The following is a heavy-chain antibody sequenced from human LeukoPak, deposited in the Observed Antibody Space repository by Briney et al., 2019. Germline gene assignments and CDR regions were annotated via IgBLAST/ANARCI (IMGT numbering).Heavy chain of an antibody. Sequence: SGGSLRLSCAASGFTFSSYAMSWVRQAPGKGLEWVSAISYSGCSTYYADSVKGRFTISRDNSKNTLYLQMNSLRAEDTAVYYCAKDQSGYFITVFDYWGQGTLVTVSS. D-gene: IGHD3-22*01. CDR1: GFTFSSYA. CDR3: AKDQSGYFITVFDY. CDR2: ISYSGCST. J-gene: IGHJ4*02. V-gene: IGHV3-23*01.